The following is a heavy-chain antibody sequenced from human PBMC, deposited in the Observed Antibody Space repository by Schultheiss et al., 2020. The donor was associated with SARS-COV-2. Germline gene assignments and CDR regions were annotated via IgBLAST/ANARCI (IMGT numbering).Heavy chain of an antibody. V-gene: IGHV3-15*01. CDR2: IKGKVDGETT. CDR1: GFTFSNYA. CDR3: TSANEYNL. D-gene: IGHD2/OR15-2a*01. Sequence: GESLKISCAASGFTFSNYAMTWVRQAPGKGLEWVGRIKGKVDGETTEYAAPVKGRFTISRDDSKNTLYLQINSLKTEDTAVYYCTSANEYNLWGQGTLVTVSS. J-gene: IGHJ4*02.